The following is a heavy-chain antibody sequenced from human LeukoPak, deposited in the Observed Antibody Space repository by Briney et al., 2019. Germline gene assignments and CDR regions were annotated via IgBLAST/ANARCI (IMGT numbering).Heavy chain of an antibody. D-gene: IGHD1-14*01. Sequence: PGGSLRLSCAASGFIFSRYVMTWVRQAPGKGLEWVSAISGSGGSTYYADSVNGRFTISRDNSKNTLYLQMNSLRVEDTAIYYCANDQPSWGQGTLVTVSS. V-gene: IGHV3-23*01. CDR2: ISGSGGST. CDR3: ANDQPS. J-gene: IGHJ4*02. CDR1: GFIFSRYV.